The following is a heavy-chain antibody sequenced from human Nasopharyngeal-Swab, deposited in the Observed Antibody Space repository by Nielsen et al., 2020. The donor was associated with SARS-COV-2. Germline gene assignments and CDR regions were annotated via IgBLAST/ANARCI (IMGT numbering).Heavy chain of an antibody. CDR1: GFTVSSNF. V-gene: IGHV3-53*01. Sequence: GGSLRLSCVASGFTVSSNFVSWVRQAPGKGLEWVSLLKSGGGTFYADSVRGRFTISRDNSRNTVYLQMNSLRAEDTAVYYCARGGVAYNDNTEGLDYWGRGALVTVSS. D-gene: IGHD3-22*01. CDR2: LKSGGGT. J-gene: IGHJ4*02. CDR3: ARGGVAYNDNTEGLDY.